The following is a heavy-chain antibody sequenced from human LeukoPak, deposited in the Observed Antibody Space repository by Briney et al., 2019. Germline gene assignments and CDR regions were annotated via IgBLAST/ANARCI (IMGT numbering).Heavy chain of an antibody. CDR3: AKDGTRGHCSSDSCYFGFDP. D-gene: IGHD2-15*01. CDR1: GFTFTSYA. J-gene: IGHJ5*02. CDR2: ISDSSVGDST. Sequence: GGSLRLSCAASGFTFTSYAMSWVRQTPGKGLEWVSFISDSSVGDSTYYADSVKGRFTISRDNSKNTLYLQMNSLRAEDTAVYYCAKDGTRGHCSSDSCYFGFDPWGQGTLVTVSS. V-gene: IGHV3-23*01.